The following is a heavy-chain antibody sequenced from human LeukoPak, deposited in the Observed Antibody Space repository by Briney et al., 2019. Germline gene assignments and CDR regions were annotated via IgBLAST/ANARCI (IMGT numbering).Heavy chain of an antibody. Sequence: GASVKVSCKASGGTFSSYAISWVRQAPGQGLEWMGRIIPILGIANYAQKFQGRVTITADKSTSTAYMELSSLRSEDTAVYYCAPDDYGDYGPWFDPWGQGTLVTVSS. CDR1: GGTFSSYA. D-gene: IGHD4-17*01. CDR3: APDDYGDYGPWFDP. CDR2: IIPILGIA. V-gene: IGHV1-69*04. J-gene: IGHJ5*02.